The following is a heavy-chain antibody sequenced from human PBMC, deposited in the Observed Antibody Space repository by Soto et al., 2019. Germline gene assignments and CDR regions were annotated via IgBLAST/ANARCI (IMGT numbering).Heavy chain of an antibody. J-gene: IGHJ5*02. CDR1: GYTFTSYG. CDR2: ISAYNGNT. CDR3: ARAVTYYYDSSGYYYSMRPGNWFDP. V-gene: IGHV1-18*01. Sequence: ASVKVSCKASGYTFTSYGISWVRQAPGQGLEWMGWISAYNGNTNYAQKLQGRVTMTTDTSTSTAYMELRSLRSDDTAVYYCARAVTYYYDSSGYYYSMRPGNWFDPWGQGTLVTVSS. D-gene: IGHD3-22*01.